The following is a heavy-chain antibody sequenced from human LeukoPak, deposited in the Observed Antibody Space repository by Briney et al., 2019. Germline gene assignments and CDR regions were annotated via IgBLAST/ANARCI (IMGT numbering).Heavy chain of an antibody. CDR3: ARAPRNSSTMLDY. Sequence: ASVKVSCTGSGYTFTSYWIQWVRQAPGQGLEWMGLINPDGGSTAYAHRFQGRVTMTRDTSTSTVYMDLSGLRSEDTAMYYCARAPRNSSTMLDYWGQGTLVTVSS. CDR1: GYTFTSYW. V-gene: IGHV1-46*01. D-gene: IGHD6-13*01. CDR2: INPDGGST. J-gene: IGHJ4*02.